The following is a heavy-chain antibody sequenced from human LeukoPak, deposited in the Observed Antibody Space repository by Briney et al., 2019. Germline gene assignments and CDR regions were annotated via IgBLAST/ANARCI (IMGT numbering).Heavy chain of an antibody. CDR3: EKDRSIGTYYPFDH. V-gene: IGHV3-23*01. CDR1: GFTFNSYV. J-gene: IGHJ4*02. CDR2: ISASVAMT. Sequence: GSLRLSCAASGFTFNSYVMTWVRQAPGKGLEWVSSISASVAMTHYADSVRGRFTVSRDNSNNTLYLQMSSLTAADTAVYYCEKDRSIGTYYPFDHWGQGPLVTVSS. D-gene: IGHD1-26*01.